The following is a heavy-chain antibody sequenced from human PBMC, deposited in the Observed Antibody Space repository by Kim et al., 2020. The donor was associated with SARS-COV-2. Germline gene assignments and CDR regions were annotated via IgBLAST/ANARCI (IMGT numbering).Heavy chain of an antibody. CDR2: ISYDGSNK. Sequence: GGSLRLSCAASGFTFSSYGMHWVRQAPGKGLEWVAVISYDGSNKYYADSVKGRFTISRDNSKNTLYLQMNSLRAEDTAVYYCAKLGDEYQLPFDYWGQGTLVTVSS. CDR1: GFTFSSYG. CDR3: AKLGDEYQLPFDY. V-gene: IGHV3-30*18. D-gene: IGHD2-2*01. J-gene: IGHJ4*02.